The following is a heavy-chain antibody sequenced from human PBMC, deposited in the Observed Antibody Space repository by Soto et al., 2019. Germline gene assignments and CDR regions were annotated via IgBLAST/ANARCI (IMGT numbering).Heavy chain of an antibody. J-gene: IGHJ1*01. CDR1: GVPFTSYG. CDR3: ARMKLASLDH. V-gene: IGHV1-69*09. Sequence: QVVLLQSGTEVKRTGSSVKVSCKASGVPFTSYGFAWVRQAPGRGLEWVGRINPASQLRNYEQSLQVRVTITADTSTITAYMELSGLTSEETAVYYCARMKLASLDHWGQGTLVTVSS. CDR2: INPASQLR.